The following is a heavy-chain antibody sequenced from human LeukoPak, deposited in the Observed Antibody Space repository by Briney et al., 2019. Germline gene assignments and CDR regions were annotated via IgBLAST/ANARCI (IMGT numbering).Heavy chain of an antibody. CDR1: GYSISSGYY. CDR2: IYHSGRT. Sequence: SETLSLTCTVSGYSISSGYYWGWLRPPPGKALEWIGSIYHSGRTYYKPSLKSRVTISVDTSKNQFSLKLSSVTAADTAVYYCARRGAGHDAFDIWGQGTMVTVSS. CDR3: ARRGAGHDAFDI. J-gene: IGHJ3*02. V-gene: IGHV4-38-2*02. D-gene: IGHD1-26*01.